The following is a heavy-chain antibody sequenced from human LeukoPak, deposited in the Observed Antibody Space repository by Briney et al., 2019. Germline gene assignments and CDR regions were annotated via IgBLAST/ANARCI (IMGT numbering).Heavy chain of an antibody. CDR2: IIPIFGTA. CDR1: GGTFSSYA. J-gene: IGHJ6*03. CDR3: AAMPHYYYYMDV. Sequence: ASVKVSCKASGGTFSSYAISWVRQAPGQGLEWMGRIIPIFGTANYAQKFQGRVTITTDESTSTAYMELSSLRSEDTAVYYCAAMPHYYYYMDVRGKGTTVTVSS. V-gene: IGHV1-69*05. D-gene: IGHD2-2*01.